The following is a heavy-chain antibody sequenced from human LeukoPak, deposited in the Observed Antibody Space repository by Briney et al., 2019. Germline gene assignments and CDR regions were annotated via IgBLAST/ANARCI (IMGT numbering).Heavy chain of an antibody. D-gene: IGHD1-14*01. Sequence: SETLSLTCTVSGGSISSSSYYWGWIRQPPGKGLEWIGSIYYSGSTCYNPSLKSRVTISVDTSKNQFSLKLSSVTAADTAVYYCARVRTGYYYMDVWGKGTTVTVSS. CDR2: IYYSGST. J-gene: IGHJ6*03. CDR3: ARVRTGYYYMDV. V-gene: IGHV4-39*07. CDR1: GGSISSSSYY.